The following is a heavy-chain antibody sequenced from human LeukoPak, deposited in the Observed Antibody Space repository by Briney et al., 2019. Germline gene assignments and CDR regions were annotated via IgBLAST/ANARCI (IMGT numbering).Heavy chain of an antibody. V-gene: IGHV1-2*02. CDR3: AREQESAYGSGRIVDY. Sequence: ASVKVSCKTSGYTFTGYYMHWVRQAPGQGLEWMGWINPNSGGTNYAQKFQGRVTVTRDTSINTVSMELSSLRSDDTAMYYCAREQESAYGSGRIVDYWGQGTLVTVSS. J-gene: IGHJ4*02. CDR2: INPNSGGT. D-gene: IGHD3-10*01. CDR1: GYTFTGYY.